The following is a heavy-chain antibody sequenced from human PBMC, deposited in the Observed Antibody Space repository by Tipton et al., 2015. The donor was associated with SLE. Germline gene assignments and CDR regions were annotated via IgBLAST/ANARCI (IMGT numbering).Heavy chain of an antibody. CDR1: GGSISSSNYY. J-gene: IGHJ3*02. Sequence: LRLSCTVSGGSISSSNYYWGWNRPPPGKGLEWIGCIYYSGGSYYNPSLKSRVTISVETSKNQFSLKLSSATAADTAVYYCARDGSDYGGDFDIWGQGTMVTVSS. D-gene: IGHD4/OR15-4a*01. CDR2: IYYSGGS. CDR3: ARDGSDYGGDFDI. V-gene: IGHV4-39*07.